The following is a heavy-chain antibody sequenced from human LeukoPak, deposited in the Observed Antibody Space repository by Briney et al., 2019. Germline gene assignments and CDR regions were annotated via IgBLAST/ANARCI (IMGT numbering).Heavy chain of an antibody. CDR3: ARGHLNYCDSSGPYYYYYMDV. CDR1: GFTVSSYE. J-gene: IGHJ6*03. D-gene: IGHD3-22*01. V-gene: IGHV3-48*03. Sequence: GGSLRLSCAASGFTVSSYEMNWVRQAPGKGLEWVSYISSSGSTIYYADSVKGRFTISRDNAKNSQYLQMNSLRAEDTAVYYCARGHLNYCDSSGPYYYYYMDVWGKGTTVTVSS. CDR2: ISSSGSTI.